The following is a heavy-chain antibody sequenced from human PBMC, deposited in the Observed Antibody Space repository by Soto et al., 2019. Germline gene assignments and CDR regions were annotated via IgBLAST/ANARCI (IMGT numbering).Heavy chain of an antibody. CDR3: ARVRLAAAAYNWFDP. V-gene: IGHV4-39*07. CDR2: IYYTGRT. CDR1: GGSISSSSYY. D-gene: IGHD6-13*01. Sequence: ASETLSLTCTVSGGSISSSSYYWGWIRQPPGKGLDWIGSIYYTGRTYYNPSLKSRVTISVDTSKNQFSLKLSSVTAADTAVYYCARVRLAAAAYNWFDPWGQGTLVTVSS. J-gene: IGHJ5*02.